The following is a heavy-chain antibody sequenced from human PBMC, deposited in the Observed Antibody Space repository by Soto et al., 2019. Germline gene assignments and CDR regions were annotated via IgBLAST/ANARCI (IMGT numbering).Heavy chain of an antibody. J-gene: IGHJ4*02. CDR2: VYYNGST. Sequence: SETLSLTCTVSGGSIRSYYWSWIRQPPGKGLEWIGEVYYNGSTNYNPSLKSRLTISVDKSKNQFSLKLTSVTAADTAVYYCARARATIAAAAIFDCWGQGTLVTVSS. CDR1: GGSIRSYY. D-gene: IGHD6-13*01. CDR3: ARARATIAAAAIFDC. V-gene: IGHV4-59*12.